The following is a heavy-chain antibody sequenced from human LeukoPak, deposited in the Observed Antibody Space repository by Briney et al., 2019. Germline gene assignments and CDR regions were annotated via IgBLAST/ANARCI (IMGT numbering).Heavy chain of an antibody. CDR2: IYYSGST. V-gene: IGHV4-28*06. D-gene: IGHD5-18*01. CDR1: DYSISSSNW. J-gene: IGHJ6*03. Sequence: PSDTLSLTCAVSDYSISSSNWWGWIRQPPGKGLEWIGYIYYSGSTNYNPSLKSRVTMSVDTSKNQFSLKLSSVTALDTAVYYCARSGADTPYYMDVWGKGTTVTVSS. CDR3: ARSGADTPYYMDV.